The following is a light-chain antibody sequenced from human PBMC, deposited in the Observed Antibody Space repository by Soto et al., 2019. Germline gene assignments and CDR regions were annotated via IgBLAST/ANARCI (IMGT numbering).Light chain of an antibody. CDR1: SSDVGGSNF. V-gene: IGLV2-14*03. Sequence: QSALTQPASVSYSPGHSITISCTGTSSDVGGSNFVSWYQQHPGKPPKLIIYDVANRPSGVSNRFSGSKSGSTASLIISRLQTEDEADYYCVSYKSSTTFFSGTGTKVTVL. CDR2: DVA. CDR3: VSYKSSTTFF. J-gene: IGLJ1*01.